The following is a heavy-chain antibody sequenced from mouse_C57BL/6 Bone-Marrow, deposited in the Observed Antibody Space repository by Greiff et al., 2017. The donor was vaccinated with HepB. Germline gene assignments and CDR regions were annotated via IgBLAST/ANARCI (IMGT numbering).Heavy chain of an antibody. J-gene: IGHJ4*01. Sequence: QVQLQQPGAELVRPGSSVKLSCKASGYTFTSYWMHWVKQRPIQGLEWIGNIDPSDSETHYNQKFKDKATLTVDKSSSTAYMQLSSLTSEDSAVYYCARFPHYYGSSPYYAMDYCGQGTSVTVSS. CDR2: IDPSDSET. CDR3: ARFPHYYGSSPYYAMDY. D-gene: IGHD1-1*01. V-gene: IGHV1-52*01. CDR1: GYTFTSYW.